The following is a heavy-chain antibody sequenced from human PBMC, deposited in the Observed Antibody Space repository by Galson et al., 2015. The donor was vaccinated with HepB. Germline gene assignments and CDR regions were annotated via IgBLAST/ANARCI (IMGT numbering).Heavy chain of an antibody. Sequence: SLRLSCAASGFNLSTYTMHWVRQAPGQGLEWLAVISYEGSQKFHATSVKGRFTITRDNSKNTLYLQMNSLGSEDTAVYFCARGFWSAYTHDYWGQGTLVTVSS. V-gene: IGHV3-30*03. J-gene: IGHJ4*02. CDR1: GFNLSTYT. CDR3: ARGFWSAYTHDY. CDR2: ISYEGSQK. D-gene: IGHD3-3*01.